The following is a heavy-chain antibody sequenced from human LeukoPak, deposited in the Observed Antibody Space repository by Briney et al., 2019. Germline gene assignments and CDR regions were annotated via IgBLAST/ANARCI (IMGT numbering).Heavy chain of an antibody. D-gene: IGHD5-18*01. CDR2: ISSSGSTI. Sequence: TGGSLRLSCAASGFTFSDYYMSWIRQAPGKGLEWVSYISSSGSTIYYADSVKGRFTISRDNAKNSLYLQMNSLRAEDTAVYYCARVAIQLWLYYFDYWGQGTLVTVSS. V-gene: IGHV3-11*04. CDR1: GFTFSDYY. J-gene: IGHJ4*02. CDR3: ARVAIQLWLYYFDY.